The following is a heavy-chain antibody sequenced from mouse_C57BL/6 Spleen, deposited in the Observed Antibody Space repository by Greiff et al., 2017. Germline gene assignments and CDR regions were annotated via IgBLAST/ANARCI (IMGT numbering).Heavy chain of an antibody. J-gene: IGHJ2*01. CDR3: AREGDYSNYFCC. D-gene: IGHD2-5*01. CDR1: GFTFSSYG. Sequence: EVMLVESGGDLVKPGGSLKLSCAASGFTFSSYGMSWVRQTPDKRLEWVATISSGGSYTYYPDSVKGRFTISRDNAKNTLYLQMSSLKSEDTAMYYCAREGDYSNYFCCRGQSATLTVS. V-gene: IGHV5-6*02. CDR2: ISSGGSYT.